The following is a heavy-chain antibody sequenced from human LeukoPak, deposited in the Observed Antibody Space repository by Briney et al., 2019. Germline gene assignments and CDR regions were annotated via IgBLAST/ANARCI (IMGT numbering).Heavy chain of an antibody. CDR1: GFTFSSYG. J-gene: IGHJ4*02. Sequence: GGSLRLSCAASGFTFSSYGMHWVRQAPGKGLEWVAFIRYDGSNKYYADSVKGRFTISRDNSKNTLYLQMNSLRAEDTAVYYCAKDPRGCSYGLFDYWGQGTLVTVSS. V-gene: IGHV3-30*02. CDR3: AKDPRGCSYGLFDY. D-gene: IGHD5-18*01. CDR2: IRYDGSNK.